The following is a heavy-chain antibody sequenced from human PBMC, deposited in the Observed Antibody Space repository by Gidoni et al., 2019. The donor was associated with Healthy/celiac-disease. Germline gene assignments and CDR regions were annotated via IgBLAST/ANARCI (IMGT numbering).Heavy chain of an antibody. V-gene: IGHV3-23*01. Sequence: RFTISRDNSKNTLYLQMNSRRAEDTAVYYCAKAGRGGAAAGNDYWGQGTLVTVSS. D-gene: IGHD6-13*01. J-gene: IGHJ4*02. CDR3: AKAGRGGAAAGNDY.